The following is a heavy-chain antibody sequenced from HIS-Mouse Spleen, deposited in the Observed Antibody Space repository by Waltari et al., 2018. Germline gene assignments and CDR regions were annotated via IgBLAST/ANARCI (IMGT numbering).Heavy chain of an antibody. V-gene: IGHV4-39*07. Sequence: QLQLQESGPGLVKPSETLSLTCTVSGGSISSTTYYWGWLRPPPGHGPGGIGSIYYSGSTYYNPSLKSRVTISVDTSKNQFSLKLSSVTAADTAVYYCAREIPYSSSWYDWYFDLWGRGTLVTVSS. CDR3: AREIPYSSSWYDWYFDL. J-gene: IGHJ2*01. CDR2: IYYSGST. D-gene: IGHD6-13*01. CDR1: GGSISSTTYY.